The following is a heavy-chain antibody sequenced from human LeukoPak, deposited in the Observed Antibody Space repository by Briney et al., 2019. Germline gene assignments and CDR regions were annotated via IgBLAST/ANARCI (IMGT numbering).Heavy chain of an antibody. CDR1: GYTFSSYT. Sequence: ASVKVSCKASGYTFSSYTINWVRQAPGQGLEWMGGIIPIFGTANYAQKFQGRVTITADESTSTAYMELSSLRSEDTAVYYCARVEDWNYLWGQGTLVTVSS. CDR2: IIPIFGTA. V-gene: IGHV1-69*13. D-gene: IGHD1-7*01. J-gene: IGHJ4*02. CDR3: ARVEDWNYL.